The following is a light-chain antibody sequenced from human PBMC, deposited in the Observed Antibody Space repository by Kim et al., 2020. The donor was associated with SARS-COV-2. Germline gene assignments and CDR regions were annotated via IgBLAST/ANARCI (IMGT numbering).Light chain of an antibody. Sequence: GQEVTIACSGSSSNMGNNYVSWYQQLPGTAPKLLIYDNNKRPSGIPDRFSGSKSGTSATLGITGLQTGDEADYYCGTWDSSLSAVVFGGGTQLTVL. V-gene: IGLV1-51*01. CDR2: DNN. CDR3: GTWDSSLSAVV. J-gene: IGLJ2*01. CDR1: SSNMGNNY.